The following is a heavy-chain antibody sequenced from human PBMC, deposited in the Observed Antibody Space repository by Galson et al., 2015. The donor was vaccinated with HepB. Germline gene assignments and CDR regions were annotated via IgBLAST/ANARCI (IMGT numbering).Heavy chain of an antibody. CDR2: MNPNSGNT. D-gene: IGHD3-10*01. CDR3: ARGYYYGSGRSDFGY. Sequence: SCKASGYTFTSYDINWVRQATGQGLEWTGWMNPNSGNTGYAQKFQGRVTMTRNTSISIAYMELSSLRSEDTAVYYCARGYYYGSGRSDFGYWGQGTLVTVSS. J-gene: IGHJ4*02. V-gene: IGHV1-8*01. CDR1: GYTFTSYD.